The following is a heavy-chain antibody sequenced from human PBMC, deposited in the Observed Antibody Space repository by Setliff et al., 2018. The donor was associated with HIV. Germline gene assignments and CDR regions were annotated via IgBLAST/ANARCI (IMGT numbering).Heavy chain of an antibody. CDR3: ARDAAAPAAIEGAFDI. Sequence: GGSLRLSCAASGFTFSNYEMNWVRQAPGKGLEWVSYISGSGSAMYYADSVKGRFTISRDNTKNSLYLQLNSLRAEDTAVYYCARDAAAPAAIEGAFDIWGQGTMVTVSS. V-gene: IGHV3-48*03. D-gene: IGHD2-2*02. CDR2: ISGSGSAM. CDR1: GFTFSNYE. J-gene: IGHJ3*02.